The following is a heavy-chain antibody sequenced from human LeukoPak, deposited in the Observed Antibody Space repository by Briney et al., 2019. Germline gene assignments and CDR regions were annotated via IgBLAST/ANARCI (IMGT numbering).Heavy chain of an antibody. J-gene: IGHJ4*02. CDR2: IRYGGSNK. CDR3: AKDSSPLGYCSSTSCYYFDY. CDR1: GFPFSSYG. Sequence: GSLRLSCAASGFPFSSYGMNWVRQAPGKGLEWVAFIRYGGSNKYYADSVKGRFTISRDDSENTLYLQMNSLRAEDTAVYYCAKDSSPLGYCSSTSCYYFDYWGQGTLVTVSS. D-gene: IGHD2-2*01. V-gene: IGHV3-30*02.